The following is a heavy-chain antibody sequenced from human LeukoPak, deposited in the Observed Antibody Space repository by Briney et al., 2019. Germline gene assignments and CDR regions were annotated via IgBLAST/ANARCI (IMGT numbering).Heavy chain of an antibody. CDR2: INPNSGGT. V-gene: IGHV1-2*02. J-gene: IGHJ3*02. D-gene: IGHD3-22*01. Sequence: ASVKVSCKASGYTFTGYYMHWVRQAPGHGLEWMGWINPNSGGTNYAQKFQGRVTMTRDTSISTAYMELSRLRSDDTAVYYCARSTYDMGAFDIWGQGTMVTVSS. CDR1: GYTFTGYY. CDR3: ARSTYDMGAFDI.